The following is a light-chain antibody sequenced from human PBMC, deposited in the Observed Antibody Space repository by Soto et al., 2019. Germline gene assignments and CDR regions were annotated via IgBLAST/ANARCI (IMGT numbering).Light chain of an antibody. V-gene: IGLV1-51*02. CDR3: ETWDSSLSAGV. Sequence: QSVLTQPPSVSAAPGQKVTMSCSGSSSNIGNNYVSWYQQLPGTAPKLLIYENNKRPSGIPDRFSGSKSGTSATLGITGPQPGDEADYYCETWDSSLSAGVFGTGTKVTVL. CDR1: SSNIGNNY. CDR2: ENN. J-gene: IGLJ1*01.